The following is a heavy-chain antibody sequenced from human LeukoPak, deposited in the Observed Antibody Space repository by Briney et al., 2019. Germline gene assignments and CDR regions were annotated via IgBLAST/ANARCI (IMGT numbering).Heavy chain of an antibody. CDR2: IKHDGSEK. Sequence: GGSLGLSCEASGINFSTYWMSWVRQAPGKGLEWVAYIKHDGSEKYYVDSVKGRFTISRDNAKNSLYLQMNSLRAEDTAVYYCARRGVLDYWGQGTLVTVSS. J-gene: IGHJ4*02. V-gene: IGHV3-7*03. D-gene: IGHD3-10*01. CDR1: GINFSTYW. CDR3: ARRGVLDY.